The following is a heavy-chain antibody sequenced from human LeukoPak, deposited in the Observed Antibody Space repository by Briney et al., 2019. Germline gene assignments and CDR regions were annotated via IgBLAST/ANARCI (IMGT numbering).Heavy chain of an antibody. CDR1: GGSISSSSYY. CDR2: IYYSGST. V-gene: IGHV4-61*01. D-gene: IGHD1-26*01. CDR3: ARGARVVYYYYMDV. Sequence: SETLSLTCTVSGGSISSSSYYWSWIRQPPGKGLEWIGYIYYSGSTNYNPSLKSRVTISVDTSKNQFSLKLSSVTAADTAVYYCARGARVVYYYYMDVWGKGTTVTVSS. J-gene: IGHJ6*03.